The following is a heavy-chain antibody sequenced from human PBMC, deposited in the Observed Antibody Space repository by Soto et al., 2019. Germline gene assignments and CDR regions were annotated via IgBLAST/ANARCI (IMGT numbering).Heavy chain of an antibody. CDR3: ASQIYDFWSDTPDAFDI. Sequence: PGESLKISCKGSGYSFTSYWVGWVRQMPGKGLEWMGIIYPGDSDTRYSPSFQGQVTISADKSISTAYLQWSSLKASDTAMYYCASQIYDFWSDTPDAFDIWGQGTMVTVSS. CDR1: GYSFTSYW. V-gene: IGHV5-51*01. D-gene: IGHD3-3*01. J-gene: IGHJ3*02. CDR2: IYPGDSDT.